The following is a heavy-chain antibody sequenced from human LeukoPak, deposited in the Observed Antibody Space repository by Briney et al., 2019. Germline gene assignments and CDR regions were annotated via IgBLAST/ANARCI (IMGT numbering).Heavy chain of an antibody. CDR1: GYSFTSYW. J-gene: IGHJ3*02. V-gene: IGHV5-51*01. CDR3: ARCRGFGEPDAFDI. D-gene: IGHD3-10*01. Sequence: KRGEFLQISCKCSGYSFTSYWIGWVRQLPGKGLGLMGIIYPGNSDTRYSPSFQGQVTISADKSISTAYLQWSSLKASDTAMYYCARCRGFGEPDAFDIWGQGTMVTVSS. CDR2: IYPGNSDT.